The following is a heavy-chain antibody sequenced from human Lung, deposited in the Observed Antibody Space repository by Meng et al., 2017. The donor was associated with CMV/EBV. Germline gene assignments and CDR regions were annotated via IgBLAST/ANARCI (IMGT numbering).Heavy chain of an antibody. CDR3: ARDLYCSSTSCYLEYYYYGMDV. Sequence: SETLSLXCTVSGGSISSSSYYWGWIRQPPGKGLEWIGSIYYSGSTYYNPSLKSRVTISVDTSKNQFSLKLSSVTAADTAVYYCARDLYCSSTSCYLEYYYYGMDVWXQGPXVTVSS. CDR2: IYYSGST. CDR1: GGSISSSSYY. D-gene: IGHD2-2*01. V-gene: IGHV4-39*07. J-gene: IGHJ6*02.